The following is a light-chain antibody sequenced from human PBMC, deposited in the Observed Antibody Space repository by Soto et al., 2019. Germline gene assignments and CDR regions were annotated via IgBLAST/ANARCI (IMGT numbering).Light chain of an antibody. Sequence: QSALTQPASVSGSPGQSITISCTGTSSDIGAYNYVSWYQQNPGKAPKLIIFEVTHRPSGISNRFSGSKSGYTASLIISGLQTEDEADYYCSSYTTTSTRLFGGGTKLTVL. J-gene: IGLJ2*01. CDR3: SSYTTTSTRL. CDR2: EVT. CDR1: SSDIGAYNY. V-gene: IGLV2-14*01.